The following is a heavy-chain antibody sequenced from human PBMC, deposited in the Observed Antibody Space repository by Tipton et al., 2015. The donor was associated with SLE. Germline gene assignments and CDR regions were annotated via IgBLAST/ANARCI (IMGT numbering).Heavy chain of an antibody. CDR2: ISYDGSNK. Sequence: RSLRLSCAASGFTFSSYAMHWVRQAPGKGLQWVAVISYDGSNKYHADSVKGRFTISRDNSKNTLYLQMNSLRAEDTAVYYCAGELLPAYGMDVWGQGTTVTVSS. CDR1: GFTFSSYA. CDR3: AGELLPAYGMDV. J-gene: IGHJ6*02. D-gene: IGHD2-15*01. V-gene: IGHV3-30*04.